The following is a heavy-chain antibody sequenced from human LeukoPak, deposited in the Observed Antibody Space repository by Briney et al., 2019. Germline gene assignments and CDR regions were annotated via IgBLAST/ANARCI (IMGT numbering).Heavy chain of an antibody. CDR3: ARVAPFQVLGSGTHRGMDV. Sequence: SETLSLTCTVPGGSISNYYWNWIRQSPGKGLEWIGYILSSGSTHHNPSLTSRISLSVDTSKNQFSLKLSSVTAADTAVYYCARVAPFQVLGSGTHRGMDVWGQGTTVTVSS. D-gene: IGHD3-10*01. CDR1: GGSISNYY. V-gene: IGHV4-59*12. J-gene: IGHJ6*02. CDR2: ILSSGST.